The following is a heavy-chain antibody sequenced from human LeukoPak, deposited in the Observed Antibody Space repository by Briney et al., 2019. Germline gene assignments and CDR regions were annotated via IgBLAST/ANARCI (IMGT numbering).Heavy chain of an antibody. CDR1: GFTFTIYS. CDR3: VRSRGGYTSSWFDY. Sequence: PGGSLRLSCAASGFTFTIYSMSWVRQAPGKGLEWVANIKQDGSEKYYVDSVKGRFTISKDNTQDSLYLQMNGLRAEDTALYYCVRSRGGYTSSWFDYWGQGTLVTVSS. D-gene: IGHD6-13*01. CDR2: IKQDGSEK. J-gene: IGHJ5*01. V-gene: IGHV3-7*01.